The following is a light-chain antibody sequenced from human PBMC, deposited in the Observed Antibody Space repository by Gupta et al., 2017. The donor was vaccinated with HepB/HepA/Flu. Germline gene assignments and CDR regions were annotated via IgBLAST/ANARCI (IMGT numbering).Light chain of an antibody. CDR2: EVS. V-gene: IGLV2-23*02. CDR3: CSYAGSSTWV. J-gene: IGLJ3*02. CDR1: SSDVGSYNL. Sequence: SIXXSXXGTSSDVGSYNLVSWYQQHPGKAPKLMIYEVSKRPSGVSNRFSGSKSGNTASLTISGLQAEDEADYYCCSYAGSSTWVFGGGTKLTVL.